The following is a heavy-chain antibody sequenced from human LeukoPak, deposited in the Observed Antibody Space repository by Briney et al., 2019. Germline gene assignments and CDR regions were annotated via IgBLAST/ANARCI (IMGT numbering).Heavy chain of an antibody. J-gene: IGHJ5*02. V-gene: IGHV3-30*03. CDR3: ARGEYNYAYH. CDR2: ISYDGSNK. Sequence: GGSLRLSCAASGFTFSSYAMSWVRQAPGKGLEWVAVISYDGSNKYYADSVKGRFTISRDTSKNTLFLQMNSLRAEDTAVYYCARGEYNYAYHWGQGTQVTVSS. D-gene: IGHD3-16*01. CDR1: GFTFSSYA.